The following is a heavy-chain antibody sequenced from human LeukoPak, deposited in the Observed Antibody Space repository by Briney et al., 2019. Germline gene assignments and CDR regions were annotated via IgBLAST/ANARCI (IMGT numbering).Heavy chain of an antibody. D-gene: IGHD3-3*01. CDR3: AKDRHYDFWSGYYYYYYYGMDV. Sequence: PGRSLRLSCAASGFTFSSYGMHWVRQAPGKGLEWVAVISYDGSNKYYADSVKGRFTISRDNSKNTLYLQMYSLRAEDTAVYYCAKDRHYDFWSGYYYYYYYGMDVWGQGTTVTVSS. V-gene: IGHV3-30*18. CDR2: ISYDGSNK. CDR1: GFTFSSYG. J-gene: IGHJ6*02.